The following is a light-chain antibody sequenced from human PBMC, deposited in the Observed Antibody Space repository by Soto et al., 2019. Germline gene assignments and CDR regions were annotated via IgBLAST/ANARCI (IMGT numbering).Light chain of an antibody. Sequence: QSVLSHPASVSWSPGQSITISCTGSSSDVGGHNYVSWYQQHPGKAPKLMIYEVTKRPSGVSNRFSGSKSGNTASLTISGLHAEDGAHYYCSSYTYTGNPYVFGPGTKVTXL. CDR2: EVT. CDR3: SSYTYTGNPYV. J-gene: IGLJ1*01. V-gene: IGLV2-14*01. CDR1: SSDVGGHNY.